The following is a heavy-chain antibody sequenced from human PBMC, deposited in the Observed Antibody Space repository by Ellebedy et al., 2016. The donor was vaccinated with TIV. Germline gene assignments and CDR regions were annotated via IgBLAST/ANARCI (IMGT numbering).Heavy chain of an antibody. Sequence: SETLSLTXTVSGGSVSSGSYHWSWIRQPPGKGLEWIGYIYYSGSTNYNPSLKSRVTISEDTSKNQFSLKLTSVTAADTAVYYCARGSHTWWSNNAGLDVWGQGTTVTVSS. J-gene: IGHJ6*02. CDR1: GGSVSSGSYH. V-gene: IGHV4-61*01. CDR3: ARGSHTWWSNNAGLDV. CDR2: IYYSGST. D-gene: IGHD2-15*01.